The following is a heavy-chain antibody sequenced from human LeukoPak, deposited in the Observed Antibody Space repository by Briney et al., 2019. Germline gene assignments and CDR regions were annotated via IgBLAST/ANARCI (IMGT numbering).Heavy chain of an antibody. D-gene: IGHD6-13*01. CDR2: TSGPSTTI. CDR3: ARGPYSSNWYVDY. J-gene: IGHJ4*02. CDR1: GFTFSDYE. Sequence: GGSLRLSCAASGFTFSDYEMNWVRQAPGKGLEWLSYTSGPSTTIYYADSVKGRFTVSRDISKNTLFLQMNNLRAEDTAVYYCARGPYSSNWYVDYWGQGTLVTVAS. V-gene: IGHV3-48*03.